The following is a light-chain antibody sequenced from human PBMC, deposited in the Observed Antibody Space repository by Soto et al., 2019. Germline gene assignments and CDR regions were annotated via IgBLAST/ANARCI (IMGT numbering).Light chain of an antibody. Sequence: EVVLTQSPVTLSLSPGERATLSCRASQSFRGLLAWYQQKPGQAPRLLIYDSYNRATGIPHRFSGSGSGTDCTLTLSSLEPEDSAVYYFQQPHMCPITFRQGTLLEMK. CDR1: QSFRGL. J-gene: IGKJ5*01. V-gene: IGKV3-11*01. CDR2: DSY. CDR3: QQPHMCPIT.